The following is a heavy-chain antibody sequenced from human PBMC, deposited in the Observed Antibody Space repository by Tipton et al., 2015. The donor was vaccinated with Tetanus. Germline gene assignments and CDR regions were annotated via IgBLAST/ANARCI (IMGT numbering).Heavy chain of an antibody. D-gene: IGHD3-22*01. V-gene: IGHV3-33*01. CDR1: GFSFSSYG. CDR3: ARDHTFTVSQSRGGLDY. CDR2: IWNDGSNT. J-gene: IGHJ4*02. Sequence: CAASGFSFSSYGMHWVRQAPGKGLELVALIWNDGSNTYYADSVKGRFTISRDNSKNTLYLQMSSLRDEDTAVYFCARDHTFTVSQSRGGLDYWGQGTLVTVSS.